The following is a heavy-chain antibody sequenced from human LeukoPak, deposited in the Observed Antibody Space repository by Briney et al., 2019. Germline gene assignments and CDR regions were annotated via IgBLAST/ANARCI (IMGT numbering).Heavy chain of an antibody. CDR1: GFIFSTYG. J-gene: IGHJ5*02. CDR3: TRDITDSSGTTWFDP. CDR2: ISHDVSFK. V-gene: IGHV3-33*01. D-gene: IGHD3-22*01. Sequence: GGSLRLSCATPGFIFSTYGMHWVRQGPGKGLEWVAVISHDVSFKYYADSVKGRFTISRDNSKNTLFLQMNSLRAEDTAVYYCTRDITDSSGTTWFDPWGQGTLVTVSS.